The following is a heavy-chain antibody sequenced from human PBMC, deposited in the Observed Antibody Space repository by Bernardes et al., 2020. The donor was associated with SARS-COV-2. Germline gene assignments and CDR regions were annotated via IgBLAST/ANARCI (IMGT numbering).Heavy chain of an antibody. Sequence: GGSLRLSCVASGFTFDDYAMHWVRQAPGKGLEWVSGISWNSGGRGYADSVKGRFTVSRDNAKNSLYLQMNSLRPEDTALYYCAKGAVIGDKTGDDSWGQGTMVIVSS. CDR1: GFTFDDYA. D-gene: IGHD1-1*01. V-gene: IGHV3-9*01. CDR3: AKGAVIGDKTGDDS. CDR2: ISWNSGGR. J-gene: IGHJ4*02.